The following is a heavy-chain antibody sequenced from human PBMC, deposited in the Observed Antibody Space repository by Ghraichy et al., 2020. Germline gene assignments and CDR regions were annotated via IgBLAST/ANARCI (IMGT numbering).Heavy chain of an antibody. J-gene: IGHJ5*02. Sequence: ESLHISCTVSGDSISGSSYFWGWIRQPPGKGLEWIGSIYYSGSTYYNPSLKSRVTISVDTSKNQFSLKLSSVTAADTAVYYCARHEAPWGQGTLVTVSS. CDR2: IYYSGST. CDR3: ARHEAP. CDR1: GDSISGSSYF. V-gene: IGHV4-39*01.